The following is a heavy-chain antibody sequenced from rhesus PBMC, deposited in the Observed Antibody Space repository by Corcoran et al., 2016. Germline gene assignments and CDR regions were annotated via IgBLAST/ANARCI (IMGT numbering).Heavy chain of an antibody. Sequence: EVQLVESGGGLVQPGGSLRLSCAASGFTFSSYVMSWVRPAPGKGLEWVSSISSASSYIYYADSVKGRFTISRDNAKNSLSLQMNSLRAEDTAVYYCTSMSGTTSYFEFWGQGALVTVSS. CDR3: TSMSGTTSYFEF. V-gene: IGHV3S16*01. D-gene: IGHD1-20*01. CDR2: ISSASSYI. CDR1: GFTFSSYV. J-gene: IGHJ1*01.